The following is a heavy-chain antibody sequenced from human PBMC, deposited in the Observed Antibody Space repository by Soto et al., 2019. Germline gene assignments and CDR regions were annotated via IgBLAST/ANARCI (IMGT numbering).Heavy chain of an antibody. V-gene: IGHV4-34*01. CDR1: GGSGGSFSGYY. CDR3: ARHNYDSSGYYHCYSGMDV. D-gene: IGHD3-22*01. Sequence: SETLSLTCAVYGGSGGSFSGYYWSWIRQPPGKGLEWIGEINHSGSTNYNPSLKSRVTISVDTSKNQFSLKLSSVTAADTAVYYCARHNYDSSGYYHCYSGMDVWGQATTVTVSS. CDR2: INHSGST. J-gene: IGHJ6*02.